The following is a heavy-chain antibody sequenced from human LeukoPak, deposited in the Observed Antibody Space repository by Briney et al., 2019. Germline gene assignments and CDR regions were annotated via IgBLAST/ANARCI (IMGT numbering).Heavy chain of an antibody. V-gene: IGHV3-30*02. Sequence: PGGSLRLSCAASGFTFSSYGMHWVRQAPGKGLEWVAFIRYDGSNKYYADSVKGRFTISRDNSKNTLYLQMNSLRAEDTAVYYCARLGYCTNGVCYGFDYWGQGTLVTASS. J-gene: IGHJ4*02. D-gene: IGHD2-8*01. CDR1: GFTFSSYG. CDR2: IRYDGSNK. CDR3: ARLGYCTNGVCYGFDY.